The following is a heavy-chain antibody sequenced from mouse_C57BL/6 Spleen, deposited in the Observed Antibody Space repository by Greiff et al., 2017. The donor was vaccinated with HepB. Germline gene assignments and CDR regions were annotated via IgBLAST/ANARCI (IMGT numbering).Heavy chain of an antibody. Sequence: EVQLVESGGGLVKPGGSLKLSCAASGFTFSSYAMSWVRQTPEKRLEWVATISDGGSYTYYPDNVKGRFTISRDNAKNNLYLQMSHLKSEDTAMYYCARDDDQDYFDYWGQGTTLTVSS. V-gene: IGHV5-4*01. J-gene: IGHJ2*01. CDR3: ARDDDQDYFDY. CDR1: GFTFSSYA. D-gene: IGHD2-3*01. CDR2: ISDGGSYT.